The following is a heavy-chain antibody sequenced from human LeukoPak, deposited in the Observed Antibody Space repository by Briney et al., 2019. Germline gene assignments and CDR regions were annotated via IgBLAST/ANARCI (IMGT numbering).Heavy chain of an antibody. CDR2: IKQDGSEK. D-gene: IGHD4-17*01. CDR1: GFTFSNYW. Sequence: GGSLRLSCVASGFTFSNYWMSWVRQAPGKGLEWVANIKQDGSEKYYVDSVKGRFTISRDNADNSLYLQMNSLRAEDTAVYYCANPPTVTKIRFDSWGQGTLVTVSS. CDR3: ANPPTVTKIRFDS. J-gene: IGHJ5*01. V-gene: IGHV3-7*03.